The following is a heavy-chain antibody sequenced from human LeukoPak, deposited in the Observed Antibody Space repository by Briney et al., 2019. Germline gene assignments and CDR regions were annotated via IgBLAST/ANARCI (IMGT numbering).Heavy chain of an antibody. Sequence: PGRSLRLSCAASGFTFSSYAMHWVRQAPGKGLEWVAVISYDGSNKYYADSVKGRFTISRDNSKNTLYLQMNSLRAEDTSVYYCAKALSITWQLYYFDYWGQGTLVTVSS. V-gene: IGHV3-30*04. D-gene: IGHD6-13*01. J-gene: IGHJ4*02. CDR3: AKALSITWQLYYFDY. CDR2: ISYDGSNK. CDR1: GFTFSSYA.